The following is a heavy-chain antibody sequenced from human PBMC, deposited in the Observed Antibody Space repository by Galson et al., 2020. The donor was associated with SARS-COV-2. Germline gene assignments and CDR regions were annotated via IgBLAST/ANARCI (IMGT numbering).Heavy chain of an antibody. CDR2: IYYSGST. J-gene: IGHJ4*02. Sequence: ASETLSLTCTVSGGSISSSSYYWGWIRQPPGKGLEWIGSIYYSGSTYYNPSLKSRVTISVDTSKNQFSLKLSSVTAADTAVYYCARDGGSGLIDPTYYFDYWGQRTLVTVSA. V-gene: IGHV4-39*07. D-gene: IGHD3-16*01. CDR1: GGSISSSSYY. CDR3: ARDGGSGLIDPTYYFDY.